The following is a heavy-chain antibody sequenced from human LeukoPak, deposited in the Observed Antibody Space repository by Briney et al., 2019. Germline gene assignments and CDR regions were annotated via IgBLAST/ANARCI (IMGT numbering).Heavy chain of an antibody. CDR1: GGSVSSSTYY. J-gene: IGHJ5*02. CDR2: IYYSGST. V-gene: IGHV4-39*01. CDR3: ARSPSWVTGTTTWFDP. D-gene: IGHD1-7*01. Sequence: PSETLSLTCTVSGGSVSSSTYYWGWIRQPPGKGLEWIGSIYYSGSTYYNPSLKSRVTISVDTSKNQFSLKLSSVTAADTAVYYCARSPSWVTGTTTWFDPWGQGTLVTVSS.